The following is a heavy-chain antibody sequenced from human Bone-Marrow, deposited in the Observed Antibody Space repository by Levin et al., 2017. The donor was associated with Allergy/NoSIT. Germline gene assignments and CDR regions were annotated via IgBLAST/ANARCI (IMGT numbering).Heavy chain of an antibody. CDR2: INQDGSQR. D-gene: IGHD2-8*01. J-gene: IGHJ4*02. CDR1: GFTFSSYW. V-gene: IGHV3-7*01. Sequence: GESLKISCAASGFTFSSYWMTWVRQAPGKGLEWVVNINQDGSQRYYADPVKGRITISRDNAKNSLDLQMNSLRAEDTAVYYCARETLCTNGVCYGLDYWGQGALVTVSS. CDR3: ARETLCTNGVCYGLDY.